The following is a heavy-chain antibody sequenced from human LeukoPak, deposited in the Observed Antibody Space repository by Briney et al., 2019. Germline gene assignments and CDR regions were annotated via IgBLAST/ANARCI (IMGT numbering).Heavy chain of an antibody. CDR3: ARDRSGYSYGYYYYYYYYMDV. Sequence: SETLSLTCAVYGGSFSGYYWSWIRQPPGKGLEWIGEINHSGSTNYNPSLKSRVTISVDTSKNQFSLKLSSVTAADTAVYYCARDRSGYSYGYYYYYYYYMDVWGKGTTVTVSS. J-gene: IGHJ6*03. CDR2: INHSGST. V-gene: IGHV4-34*01. D-gene: IGHD5-18*01. CDR1: GGSFSGYY.